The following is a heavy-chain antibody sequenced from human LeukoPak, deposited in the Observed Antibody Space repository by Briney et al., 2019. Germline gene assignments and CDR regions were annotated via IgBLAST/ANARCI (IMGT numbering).Heavy chain of an antibody. V-gene: IGHV3-30*02. CDR2: IRYDGSNK. CDR3: AREHGDYGYYYYYMDV. Sequence: GGSLRLSCAASGFTFSSYGMHWVRQAPGKGLEWVAFIRYDGSNKYYADSVKGRFTISRDNSKNTLYLQMNSLRAEDTAVYYCAREHGDYGYYYYYMDVWGKGTTVTVSS. D-gene: IGHD4-17*01. J-gene: IGHJ6*03. CDR1: GFTFSSYG.